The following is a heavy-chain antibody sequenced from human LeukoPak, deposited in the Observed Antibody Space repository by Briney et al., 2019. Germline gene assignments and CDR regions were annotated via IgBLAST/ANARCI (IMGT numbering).Heavy chain of an antibody. J-gene: IGHJ4*02. CDR1: GVSISSGGYY. CDR3: ARAGYGDYDTFFY. Sequence: SETLSLTCTVSGVSISSGGYYWSWIRQHPGKGLEWIGYIYYSGSTYYNPSLKSRVTILVDTSKNQFSLKLSSVTAADTAVYYCARAGYGDYDTFFYWGQGTLVTVSS. V-gene: IGHV4-31*03. D-gene: IGHD4-17*01. CDR2: IYYSGST.